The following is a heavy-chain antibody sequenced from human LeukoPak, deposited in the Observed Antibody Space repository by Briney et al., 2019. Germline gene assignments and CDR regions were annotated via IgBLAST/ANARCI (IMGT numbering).Heavy chain of an antibody. CDR2: IGSDNKQ. D-gene: IGHD3-10*02. Sequence: PGGSLRLSCEASGFTFSAYAMTGVRQAPGKGLEWGSSIGSDNKQHYSESVKGRFAISRDNSKSMRFLQLNSVRAEGTALYYCGRDLHYYVATDVWGQGTTITVPS. V-gene: IGHV3-23*01. CDR3: GRDLHYYVATDV. J-gene: IGHJ6*02. CDR1: GFTFSAYA.